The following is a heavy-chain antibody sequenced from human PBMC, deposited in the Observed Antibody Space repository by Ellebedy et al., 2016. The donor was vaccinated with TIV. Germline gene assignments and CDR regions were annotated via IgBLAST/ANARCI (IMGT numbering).Heavy chain of an antibody. Sequence: SETLSLXCTVSGGSISSYYWSWIRQPPGKGLEWIGYIYYSGSTNYNPSLKSRVTISVDTSKNQFSLKLSSVTAADTAVYYCARARVYYGSGSPFDYWGQGTLVTVSS. CDR2: IYYSGST. J-gene: IGHJ4*02. D-gene: IGHD3-10*01. CDR3: ARARVYYGSGSPFDY. CDR1: GGSISSYY. V-gene: IGHV4-59*01.